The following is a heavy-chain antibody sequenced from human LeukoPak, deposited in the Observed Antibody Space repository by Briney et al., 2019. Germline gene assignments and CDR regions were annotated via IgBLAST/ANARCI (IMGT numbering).Heavy chain of an antibody. V-gene: IGHV3-21*01. CDR2: ISSSSSYI. J-gene: IGHJ4*02. Sequence: GRSLRLSCAASGFTFSSYSMNWVRQAPGKGLEWVSSISSSSSYIYYADSVKGRFTISRDNAKNSLYLQMNSLRAEDTAVYYCARAPRITIFGVGGYWGQGTLVTVSS. CDR3: ARAPRITIFGVGGY. D-gene: IGHD3-3*01. CDR1: GFTFSSYS.